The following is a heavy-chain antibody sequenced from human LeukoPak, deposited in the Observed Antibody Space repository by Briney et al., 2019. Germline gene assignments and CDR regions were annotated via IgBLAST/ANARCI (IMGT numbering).Heavy chain of an antibody. CDR2: IKEDGTET. CDR1: GFMFSSNW. D-gene: IGHD5-24*01. CDR3: AKEGRSLQTY. Sequence: PGGSLRLSCAASGFMFSSNWMSWVRLAPGKGLEWVANIKEDGTETYYVDSVKGRFTMSRDNAENSLYLQMNSLRVEDTAVYYCAKEGRSLQTYWGQGTLVTVSS. J-gene: IGHJ4*02. V-gene: IGHV3-7*03.